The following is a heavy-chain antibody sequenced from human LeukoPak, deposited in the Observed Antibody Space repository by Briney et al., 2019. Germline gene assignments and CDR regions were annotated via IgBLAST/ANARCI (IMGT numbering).Heavy chain of an antibody. J-gene: IGHJ4*02. D-gene: IGHD1-1*01. Sequence: PGGSLRLSCTASGFTFSSYWMSWVRQAPGKGLEWVANIKQDGGEKYYVDSVKGRFPISGDNAKNSLYLQMNSLRAEDPAVYYCARLGARQVLDYWGQGTLVTVSS. CDR1: GFTFSSYW. CDR3: ARLGARQVLDY. V-gene: IGHV3-7*01. CDR2: IKQDGGEK.